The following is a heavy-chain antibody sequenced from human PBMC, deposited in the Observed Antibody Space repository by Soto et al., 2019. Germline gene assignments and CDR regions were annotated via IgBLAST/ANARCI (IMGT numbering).Heavy chain of an antibody. CDR1: GFTFSSYT. CDR3: ARVYAGHSYGSRRELRTPYYYGMDV. J-gene: IGHJ6*02. Sequence: PGGSLRLSCAASGFTFSSYTMHWVRQAPGEGLDWVAIISDDGVHKFYADSVKGRFTISRDNSKNTLFLQMNGLRGEDTAVYYCARVYAGHSYGSRRELRTPYYYGMDVWGQGTTVTVSS. CDR2: ISDDGVHK. V-gene: IGHV3-30-3*01. D-gene: IGHD5-18*01.